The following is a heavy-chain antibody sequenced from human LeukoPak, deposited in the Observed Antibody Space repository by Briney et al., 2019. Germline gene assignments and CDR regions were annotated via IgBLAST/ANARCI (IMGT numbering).Heavy chain of an antibody. V-gene: IGHV3-30*02. J-gene: IGHJ4*02. CDR2: IRYDGSNK. CDR1: GFTFSNYG. D-gene: IGHD2-2*01. CDR3: AKDSPLGYCSSTSCYASLGLGFDY. Sequence: GGSLRLSCAASGFTFSNYGMHWVRQAPGKGLEWVAFIRYDGSNKYYADSVKGRFTISRDNSKNTLYLQMNSLRAEDTAVYYCAKDSPLGYCSSTSCYASLGLGFDYWGQGTLVTVSS.